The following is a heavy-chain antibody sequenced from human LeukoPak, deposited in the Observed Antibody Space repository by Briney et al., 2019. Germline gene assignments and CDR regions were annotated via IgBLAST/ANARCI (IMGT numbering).Heavy chain of an antibody. D-gene: IGHD3-9*01. CDR2: IKQDGSET. J-gene: IGHJ3*02. CDR3: ATYWRHFDWLLSDI. CDR1: GFSFTDYW. Sequence: GGSLRLSCEASGFSFTDYWMTWVRQAPGKGLEGLADIKQDGSETHYVDSVKGRFIISRDNAKNSLYLQMSSLRVEDTAVYYCATYWRHFDWLLSDIWGLGTMVTVSS. V-gene: IGHV3-7*05.